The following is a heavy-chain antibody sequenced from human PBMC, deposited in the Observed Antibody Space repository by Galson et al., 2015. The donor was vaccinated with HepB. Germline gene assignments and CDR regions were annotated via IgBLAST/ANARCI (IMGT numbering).Heavy chain of an antibody. CDR1: GYTLTELS. D-gene: IGHD2-2*01. J-gene: IGHJ6*02. CDR3: ATVLRGVPAAHSIDPEYYYGMDV. V-gene: IGHV1-24*01. Sequence: SVKVSCKVSGYTLTELSMHWVRQAPGKGLEWMGGFDPGDGETIYAQKFQGRVTMTEVTSTDTAYMELSSLRAEDTAVYYCATVLRGVPAAHSIDPEYYYGMDVWGQGTTVTVSS. CDR2: FDPGDGET.